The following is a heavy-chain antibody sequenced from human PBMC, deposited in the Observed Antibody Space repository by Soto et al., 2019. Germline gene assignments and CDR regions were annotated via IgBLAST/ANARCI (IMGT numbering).Heavy chain of an antibody. CDR2: IKSKTDGGTT. V-gene: IGHV3-15*07. CDR1: GFTFSNAW. D-gene: IGHD6-19*01. J-gene: IGHJ4*02. CDR3: TSTPGVAGTVEDY. Sequence: GGSLRLSCAASGFTFSNAWMNWVRQAPGKGLEWVGRIKSKTDGGTTDYAAPVKGRFTISRDDSKNTLYLQMNSLKTEDTAVYYCTSTPGVAGTVEDYWGQGTLVTVSS.